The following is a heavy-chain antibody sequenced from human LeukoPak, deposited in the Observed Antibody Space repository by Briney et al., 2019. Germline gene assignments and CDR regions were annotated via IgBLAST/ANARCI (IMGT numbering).Heavy chain of an antibody. J-gene: IGHJ4*02. V-gene: IGHV3-11*01. CDR1: GFTFSDYY. CDR2: TSSSGSTI. Sequence: GGSLRLSCAASGFTFSDYYMSWIRQAPGKGLEWVSYTSSSGSTIYYADSVRGRFTISRDNAKNSLYLQMNSLRAEDTAVYYCAREISGERTYYFDYWGQGTLVTVSS. CDR3: AREISGERTYYFDY. D-gene: IGHD1-26*01.